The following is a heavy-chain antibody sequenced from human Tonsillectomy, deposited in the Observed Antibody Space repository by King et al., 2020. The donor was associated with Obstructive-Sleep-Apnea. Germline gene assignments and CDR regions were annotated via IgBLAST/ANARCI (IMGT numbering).Heavy chain of an antibody. V-gene: IGHV3-48*01. J-gene: IGHJ5*02. CDR1: GFTFSSYS. CDR3: ARDVVPVAAAPTGVWFDP. CDR2: ISSSSSTI. Sequence: VQLVESGGGLVQPGGSLRLSCAASGFTFSSYSMNWVRQAPGKGLEWVSYISSSSSTIYYADSVKGRFTISRDNAKNSLYLQMNSLRAEDTAVYYCARDVVPVAAAPTGVWFDPWGQGTLVTVSS. D-gene: IGHD6-13*01.